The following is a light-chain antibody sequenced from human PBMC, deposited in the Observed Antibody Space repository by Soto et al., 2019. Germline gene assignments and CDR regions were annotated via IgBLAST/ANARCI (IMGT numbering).Light chain of an antibody. CDR2: GAS. V-gene: IGKV3-20*01. Sequence: DIVLTQSPGTLSLSPGERATLSCRASQSVSSNYLAWYQQKPGQAPRLLIYGASTRATGVPDRFSGSGSGTDFTLTISRLEPEDFAVYYCQQYVGSPRTFGQGTKVDIK. J-gene: IGKJ1*01. CDR3: QQYVGSPRT. CDR1: QSVSSNY.